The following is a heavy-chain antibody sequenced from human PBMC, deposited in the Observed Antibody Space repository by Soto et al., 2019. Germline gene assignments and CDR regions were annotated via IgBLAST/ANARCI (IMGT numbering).Heavy chain of an antibody. V-gene: IGHV1-69*01. CDR3: ARGYYGSGSYLGGFDY. CDR1: GGTFSSYA. CDR2: IIPIFGTT. D-gene: IGHD3-10*01. J-gene: IGHJ4*02. Sequence: QVQLVQSGAEVKKPGSSVKVSCKAFGGTFSSYAISWVRQAPGQGPEWMGGIIPIFGTTNYAQKVQGRVTITADESTSKAYMELSRLRSEDTAVYYCARGYYGSGSYLGGFDYWGQGTLVTVSS.